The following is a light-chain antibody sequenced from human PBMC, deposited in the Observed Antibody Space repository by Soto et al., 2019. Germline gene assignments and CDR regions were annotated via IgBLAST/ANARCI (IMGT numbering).Light chain of an antibody. CDR2: EVS. J-gene: IGLJ1*01. Sequence: QSALTQPASVSGSPGQSITISCTGTSSDIGSNNYVSWYQQHPGKAPKVMIYEVSNRPSGVSNRFSGSKSGNTASLTISGLQAEDEADYYCSSYTVHSVTLYVFGTGTKLTVL. CDR1: SSDIGSNNY. CDR3: SSYTVHSVTLYV. V-gene: IGLV2-14*01.